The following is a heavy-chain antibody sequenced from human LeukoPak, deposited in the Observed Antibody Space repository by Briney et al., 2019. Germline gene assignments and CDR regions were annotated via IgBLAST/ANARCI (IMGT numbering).Heavy chain of an antibody. Sequence: GSLRLSCAASGFTFSNAWMSWIRQSPGKGLEWIGSVFHTGSTYYNPSLKSRVAISVDTSTNQYSLKLTSVTAADTAVYYCAREGNYDTSGFNWFDPWGQGTLVTVSS. J-gene: IGHJ5*02. V-gene: IGHV4-38-2*02. CDR1: GFTFSNAW. CDR2: VFHTGST. D-gene: IGHD3-22*01. CDR3: AREGNYDTSGFNWFDP.